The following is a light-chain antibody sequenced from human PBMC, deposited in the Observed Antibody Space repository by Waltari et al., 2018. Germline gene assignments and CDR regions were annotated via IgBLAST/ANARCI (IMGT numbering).Light chain of an antibody. V-gene: IGLV3-19*01. Sequence: SSELTQGPGVSVALGQTVKNTCQGDSLRTSYASWYQLKPGQAPILVLFGKAKRPSGIPDRISGYSSGTTSSLTITGAQAEDEADYYCHSRKGSDNQVVFGGGTKLTVL. CDR1: SLRTSY. CDR3: HSRKGSDNQVV. CDR2: GKA. J-gene: IGLJ3*02.